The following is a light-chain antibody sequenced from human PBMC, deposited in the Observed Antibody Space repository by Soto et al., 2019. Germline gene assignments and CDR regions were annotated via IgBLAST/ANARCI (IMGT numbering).Light chain of an antibody. CDR2: KAS. Sequence: DIQMTQSPSTLSASVGDRVTITCRASQSISSWLAWYQQKPGKAPKLLIYKASSLESGVPSRFSGSGSETEFTLTISSLQSDDLATYYCQQYNSYPYTFGQGTQLEI. J-gene: IGKJ2*01. CDR1: QSISSW. CDR3: QQYNSYPYT. V-gene: IGKV1-5*03.